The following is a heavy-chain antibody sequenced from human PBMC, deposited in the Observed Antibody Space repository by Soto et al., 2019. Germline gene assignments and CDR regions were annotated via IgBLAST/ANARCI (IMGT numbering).Heavy chain of an antibody. CDR3: ARDGAASPVGYYYGMDV. Sequence: SETLSLTCTVSGGSISSGDYYWSWIRQPPGKGLEWIGYIYYSGSTYYNPSLKSRVTISVDTSKNQFSLKLSSVTAADTAVYYCARDGAASPVGYYYGMDVWGQGTTVTSP. CDR1: GGSISSGDYY. V-gene: IGHV4-30-4*01. J-gene: IGHJ6*02. D-gene: IGHD1-26*01. CDR2: IYYSGST.